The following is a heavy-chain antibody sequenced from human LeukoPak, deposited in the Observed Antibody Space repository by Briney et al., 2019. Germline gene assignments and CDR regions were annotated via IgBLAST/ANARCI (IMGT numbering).Heavy chain of an antibody. J-gene: IGHJ4*02. CDR1: GFTVSGNY. V-gene: IGHV3-53*01. CDR2: IYSGGST. CDR3: ARAEKATIFDY. D-gene: IGHD5-24*01. Sequence: GGSLRLSCAASGFTVSGNYMSWVRLAPGKGLEWVSVIYSGGSTYYADSVKGRFTISRDNSKNTLYLQMNSLRAEDTAVYYCARAEKATIFDYWGQGTLVTVSS.